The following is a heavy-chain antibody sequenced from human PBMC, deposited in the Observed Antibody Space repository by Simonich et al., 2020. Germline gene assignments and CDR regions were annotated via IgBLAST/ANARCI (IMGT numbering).Heavy chain of an antibody. V-gene: IGHV1-2*02. J-gene: IGHJ6*03. Sequence: QVQLVQSGAEVKKPGASVKVSCKASGYTFTGYYMHWVRQAPGQGLEWRRWINHNSGGKNYAKKFQGRVTMTRDTSISTAYMELSRLRSDDTAVYYCARGALTGDYYYMDVWGKGTTVTVSS. D-gene: IGHD7-27*01. CDR1: GYTFTGYY. CDR3: ARGALTGDYYYMDV. CDR2: INHNSGGK.